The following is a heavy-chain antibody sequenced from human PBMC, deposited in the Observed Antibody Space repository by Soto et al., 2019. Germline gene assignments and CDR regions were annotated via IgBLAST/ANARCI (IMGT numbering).Heavy chain of an antibody. CDR3: ARVGPWVPYYYDSSPYTFENWFDP. D-gene: IGHD3-22*01. V-gene: IGHV4-38-2*01. J-gene: IGHJ5*02. CDR2: IHHGGST. Sequence: SETLSLTCAVSGYSINSGYYWGCLRQPPGKGLEWIGSIHHGGSTYYNPSLNSRVTLSIDMTNNHVSLILNSVTAADTAVYYCARVGPWVPYYYDSSPYTFENWFDPWGQGTLVTVSS. CDR1: GYSINSGYY.